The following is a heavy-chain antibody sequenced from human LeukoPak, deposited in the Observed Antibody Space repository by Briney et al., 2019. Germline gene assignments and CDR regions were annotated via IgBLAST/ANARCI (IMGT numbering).Heavy chain of an antibody. CDR2: ISSSGSTI. J-gene: IGHJ4*02. D-gene: IGHD5-12*01. CDR3: ARDHSSPSGYSGYDYYFDY. CDR1: GFTFSDYY. V-gene: IGHV3-11*01. Sequence: GGSLRLSCAASGFTFSDYYMSWIRQAPGKGLEWVSYISSSGSTIYYADSVKGRFTISRDNAKNSLYLQMNSLRAEDTAVYYCARDHSSPSGYSGYDYYFDYWGQGTLVTVSS.